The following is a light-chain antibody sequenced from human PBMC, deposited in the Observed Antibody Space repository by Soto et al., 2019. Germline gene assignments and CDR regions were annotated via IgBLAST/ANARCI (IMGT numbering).Light chain of an antibody. CDR1: QTVSSSY. CDR3: QHYGSSPST. J-gene: IGKJ1*01. CDR2: AVS. Sequence: EIVLTQSPGTLSLSPGERATLSCRTSQTVSSSYLAWFQQRPGQAPRLLIYAVSTRATGIPDRFSGSGSGTDFTLTISRLEPEDFAVYYCQHYGSSPSTFGQGTKVEIK. V-gene: IGKV3-20*01.